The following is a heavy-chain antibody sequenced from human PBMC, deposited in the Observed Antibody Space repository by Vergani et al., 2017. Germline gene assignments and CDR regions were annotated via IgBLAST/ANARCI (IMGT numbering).Heavy chain of an antibody. Sequence: QVQLVQSGAEVKKPGSSVKVSCKASGGTFSSYALRWVRQAPGQGLEWMGRIIPIFGTANYAQKFQGRVTITADESTSTAYMELSSLRSEDTAVYYGVRAEVMVRGWRYFDYWGQGTLVTVSS. CDR2: IIPIFGTA. CDR1: GGTFSSYA. CDR3: VRAEVMVRGWRYFDY. J-gene: IGHJ4*02. V-gene: IGHV1-69*13. D-gene: IGHD3-10*01.